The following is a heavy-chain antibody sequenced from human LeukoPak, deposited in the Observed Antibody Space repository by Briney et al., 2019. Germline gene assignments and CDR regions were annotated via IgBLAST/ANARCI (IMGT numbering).Heavy chain of an antibody. CDR3: ARDGVGSTIYDY. Sequence: ASVKVSCKVSGYTLTELSMHWVRQAPGKGLEWMGGFDPEDGETIYAQKFQGRVTMTRDTSTSTVYMELSSLRSEDTAVYYCARDGVGSTIYDYWGQGTLVTVSS. CDR1: GYTLTELS. D-gene: IGHD3-3*01. J-gene: IGHJ4*02. V-gene: IGHV1-24*01. CDR2: FDPEDGET.